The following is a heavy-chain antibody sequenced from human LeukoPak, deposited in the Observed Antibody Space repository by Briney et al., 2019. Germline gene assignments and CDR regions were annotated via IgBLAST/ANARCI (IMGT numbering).Heavy chain of an antibody. CDR2: INPTSGRT. CDR3: AREMQQWLALGDY. V-gene: IGHV1-46*01. CDR1: GYTFTSYY. J-gene: IGHJ4*02. D-gene: IGHD6-19*01. Sequence: ASVKVSCKASGYTFTSYYFHWVRQAPGQGLEWMGIINPTSGRTTYAQKFQGRVTMTRDTSTSTVYMELSSLTSEDTAVYYCAREMQQWLALGDYWGQGTRVTVSS.